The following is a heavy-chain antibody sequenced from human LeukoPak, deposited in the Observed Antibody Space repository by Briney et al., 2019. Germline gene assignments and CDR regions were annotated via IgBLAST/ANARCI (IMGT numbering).Heavy chain of an antibody. CDR2: ISATGYTT. Sequence: PGGSLRLSCAASGLTFSIYAMSWVRQAPGKGREWDSVISATGYTTYYADFVKGRFAISRDNCKNTLYLQMNSLSPEDTVVYYCANDRYYNSIEFYMDVWGKGTTVTASS. D-gene: IGHD3-22*01. CDR1: GLTFSIYA. J-gene: IGHJ6*03. CDR3: ANDRYYNSIEFYMDV. V-gene: IGHV3-23*01.